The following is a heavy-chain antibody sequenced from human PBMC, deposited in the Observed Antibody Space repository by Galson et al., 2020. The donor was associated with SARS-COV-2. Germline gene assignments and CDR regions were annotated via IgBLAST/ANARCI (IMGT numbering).Heavy chain of an antibody. CDR2: IYPGDSDT. V-gene: IGHV5-51*01. Sequence: GESLKISCKGSGYSFTSYWIGWVRQMPGKGLEWMGIIYPGDSDTRYSPSFQGQVTISAAKSISTAYLQRGSLKASANAMYYCARRTGRYGDPAMLIAFDICGKETMVTVSS. CDR1: GYSFTSYW. D-gene: IGHD5-18*01. CDR3: ARRTGRYGDPAMLIAFDI. J-gene: IGHJ3*02.